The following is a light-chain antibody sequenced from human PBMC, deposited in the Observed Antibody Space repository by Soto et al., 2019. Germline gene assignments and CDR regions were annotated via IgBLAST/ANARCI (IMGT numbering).Light chain of an antibody. CDR2: DAS. V-gene: IGKV1-13*02. CDR3: QQFHSYPIT. Sequence: AIQLTQSPSSLSASVGDRVTITCRASQGISSALAWYQQKPGKAPNLLIYDASSVESGVPSRFSGSGSGTDFILTISSLQPEDFATYYCQQFHSYPITFGQGTRLEIK. CDR1: QGISSA. J-gene: IGKJ5*01.